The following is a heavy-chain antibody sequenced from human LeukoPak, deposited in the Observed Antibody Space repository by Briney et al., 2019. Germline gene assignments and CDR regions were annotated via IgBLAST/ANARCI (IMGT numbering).Heavy chain of an antibody. CDR1: GFTVSSNY. D-gene: IGHD4-17*01. CDR2: IYSGGST. J-gene: IGHJ3*02. Sequence: GGSLRLSCAASGFTVSSNYMSWVRQAPGKGLEWVSVIYSGGSTYYADSVKGRFTISRDNSKNTLYLQMNSLRAEDTAVYYCARADYGDYAYAFDIWGQGTTVTVSS. CDR3: ARADYGDYAYAFDI. V-gene: IGHV3-66*01.